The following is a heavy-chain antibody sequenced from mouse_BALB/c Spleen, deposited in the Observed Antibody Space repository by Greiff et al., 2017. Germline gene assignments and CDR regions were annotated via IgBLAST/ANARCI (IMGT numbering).Heavy chain of an antibody. CDR1: GFTFTDYY. D-gene: IGHD1-1*01. V-gene: IGHV7-3*02. Sequence: EVKVVESGGGLVQPGGSLRLSCATSGFTFTDYYMSWVRQPPGKALEWLGFIRNKANGYTTEYSASVKGRFTISRDNSQSILYLQMNTLRAEDSATYYCARETSITTVVGRFAYWGQGTLVTVSA. J-gene: IGHJ3*01. CDR2: IRNKANGYTT. CDR3: ARETSITTVVGRFAY.